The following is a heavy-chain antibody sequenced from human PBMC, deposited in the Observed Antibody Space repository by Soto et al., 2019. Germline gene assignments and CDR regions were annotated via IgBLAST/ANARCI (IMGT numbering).Heavy chain of an antibody. Sequence: ASVKVSCKASGYTFTSYGISWVRQAPGQGLEWMGWISAYNGNTNYAQKLRGRVTMTTDTSTSTAYMELRSLRSDDTAVYYCARDQPNGYSYGYGMDVWGQGTTVTVSS. CDR3: ARDQPNGYSYGYGMDV. V-gene: IGHV1-18*04. D-gene: IGHD5-18*01. J-gene: IGHJ6*02. CDR2: ISAYNGNT. CDR1: GYTFTSYG.